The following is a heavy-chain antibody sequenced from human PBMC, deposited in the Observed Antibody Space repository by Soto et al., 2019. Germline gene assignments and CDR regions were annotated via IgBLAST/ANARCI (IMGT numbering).Heavy chain of an antibody. Sequence: SETLSLRCAVSGGSISSSSYYWGWIRQPPGKGLEWIGSIYYSGSTYYNPSLKSRVTISVDTSKNQFSLKLSSVTAADTAVYHCARVGPPADPWSQGTLVTVSA. V-gene: IGHV4-39*01. CDR1: GGSISSSSYY. CDR2: IYYSGST. J-gene: IGHJ5*02. CDR3: ARVGPPADP. D-gene: IGHD2-2*01.